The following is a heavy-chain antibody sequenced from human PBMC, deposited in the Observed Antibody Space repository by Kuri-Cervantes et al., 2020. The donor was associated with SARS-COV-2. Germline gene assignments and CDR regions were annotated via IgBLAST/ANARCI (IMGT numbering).Heavy chain of an antibody. CDR1: GFTFSNAW. CDR3: ARDIDEWQRQGDNCSSTSCPGTYSNSWYFLIQPDY. CDR2: ISSSSSTI. D-gene: IGHD2-2*01. V-gene: IGHV3-48*02. J-gene: IGHJ4*02. Sequence: GGSLRLSCAAFGFTFSNAWMNWVRQVPGKGLEWVAYISSSSSTIYYADSVKGRFTISRDNAKNSLYLQMNSLRDEDTVVYYCARDIDEWQRQGDNCSSTSCPGTYSNSWYFLIQPDYWVQGTLVTVSS.